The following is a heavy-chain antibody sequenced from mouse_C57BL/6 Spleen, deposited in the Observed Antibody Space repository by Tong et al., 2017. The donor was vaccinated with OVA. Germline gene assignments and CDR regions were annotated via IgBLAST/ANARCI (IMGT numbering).Heavy chain of an antibody. CDR2: IYPGDGST. Sequence: VQLQESGPELVKPGALVKISCKASGYTFTSYDINWVKQRPGQGLEWIGWIYPGDGSTKYNEKFKGKTTLTADKSSTTAYRQLSSLTSEDSAVSSCARRPLRPCFVCWGQGTTLPVS. J-gene: IGHJ2*01. CDR3: ARRPLRPCFVC. CDR1: GYTFTSYD. V-gene: IGHV1S56*01. D-gene: IGHD1-2*01.